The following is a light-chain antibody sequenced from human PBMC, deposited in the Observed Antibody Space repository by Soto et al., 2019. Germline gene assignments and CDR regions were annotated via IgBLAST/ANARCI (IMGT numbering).Light chain of an antibody. CDR3: SSYTSGLYV. CDR2: DVS. CDR1: SSDVGGYNY. J-gene: IGLJ1*01. V-gene: IGLV2-14*01. Sequence: QSALTQPASVSGSPGQSITISCTGTSSDVGGYNYVSWYQQHPGKAPKLMIYDVSDRPSGVSNRFSGSKSGNTASLTTSGLQAEDEADYYCSSYTSGLYVFGTGTKVTVL.